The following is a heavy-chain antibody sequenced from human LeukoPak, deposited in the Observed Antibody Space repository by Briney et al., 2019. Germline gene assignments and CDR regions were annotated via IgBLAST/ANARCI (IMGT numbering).Heavy chain of an antibody. Sequence: PGGSLRLSCAASGFTFSSYAMSWVRQAPGKGLEWVSAISGSGGDTYNADSVKGRFTISRDNSKNTLYLQMNSLRAEDTAIYYCAKPYNFWSGHWYYWGQGTLVTVSS. CDR3: AKPYNFWSGHWYY. CDR2: ISGSGGDT. CDR1: GFTFSSYA. D-gene: IGHD3-3*01. V-gene: IGHV3-23*01. J-gene: IGHJ4*02.